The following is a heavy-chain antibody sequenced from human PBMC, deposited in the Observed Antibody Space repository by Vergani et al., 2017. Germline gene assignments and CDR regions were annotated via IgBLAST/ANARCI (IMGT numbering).Heavy chain of an antibody. J-gene: IGHJ3*01. CDR1: GFTFTNSA. CDR2: IVVGSGNT. Sequence: QMQLVQSGPEVKKPGTSVKVSCKASGFTFTNSAVQWVRQARGQRLEWIGWIVVGSGNTNYAQQFQERVTISRDMSTGTVYMELSSLRSEDSAVYYCARDVGYGDTAMVTLWGQGTMVTVSS. CDR3: ARDVGYGDTAMVTL. D-gene: IGHD5-18*01. V-gene: IGHV1-58*03.